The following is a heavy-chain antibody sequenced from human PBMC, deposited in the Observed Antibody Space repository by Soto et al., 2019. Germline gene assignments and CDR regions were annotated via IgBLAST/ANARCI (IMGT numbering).Heavy chain of an antibody. CDR2: IYYSGST. CDR3: ARVPRDGLRFDY. V-gene: IGHV4-31*03. CDR1: GGSISSGGYY. J-gene: IGHJ4*02. Sequence: SETLSLTCTVSGGSISSGGYYWSWIRQHPGKGLEWIGYIYYSGSTYYNPSLKSRVTISVDTSKNQFSLKLSSVTAADTAVYYCARVPRDGLRFDYWGQGTLVTVSS. D-gene: IGHD4-17*01.